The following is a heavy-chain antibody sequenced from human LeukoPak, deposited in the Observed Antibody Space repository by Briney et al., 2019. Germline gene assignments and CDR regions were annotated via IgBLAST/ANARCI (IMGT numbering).Heavy chain of an antibody. CDR2: IYYSGST. J-gene: IGHJ5*02. Sequence: SETLSLTCTVSGGSISSSSYYWGWIRQPPGKGLEWIGSIYYSGSTQYNPSLKSRVTISADTSKNQFSLKLSSVTAADTAVYYCVRPPGIAVAWFDPWGQGTLVTVSS. CDR1: GGSISSSSYY. V-gene: IGHV4-39*01. CDR3: VRPPGIAVAWFDP. D-gene: IGHD6-19*01.